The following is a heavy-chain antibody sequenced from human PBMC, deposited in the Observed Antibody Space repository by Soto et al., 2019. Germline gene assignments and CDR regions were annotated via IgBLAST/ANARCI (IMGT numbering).Heavy chain of an antibody. J-gene: IGHJ6*02. V-gene: IGHV3-33*01. D-gene: IGHD3-22*01. CDR1: GFTFSSYG. CDR2: IWYDGSNK. CDR3: ARSRAYYDSSGYAQGRYYGMDV. Sequence: QVQLVESGGGVVQPGRSLRLSCAASGFTFSSYGMHWVRQAPGKGLEWVAVIWYDGSNKYYADSVKGRFTISRDNSRTALYLQMNSLRAEDTAVYYCARSRAYYDSSGYAQGRYYGMDVWGQGTTVTVSS.